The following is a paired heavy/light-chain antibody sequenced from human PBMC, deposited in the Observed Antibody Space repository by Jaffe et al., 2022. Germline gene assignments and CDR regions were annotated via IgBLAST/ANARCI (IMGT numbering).Heavy chain of an antibody. CDR3: AHRLSFYGLGNYPRFDP. CDR1: GFSLNTSGVG. Sequence: QITLKESGPTLVKPTQTLTLTCTFSGFSLNTSGVGVGWIRQPPGKALEWLALIYWDDDKRYSPSLKSRLTVTKDTSKNQVVLTMTNMDPVDTATYYCAHRLSFYGLGNYPRFDPWGQGTLVTVSS. CDR2: IYWDDDK. D-gene: IGHD3-10*01. J-gene: IGHJ5*02. V-gene: IGHV2-5*02.
Light chain of an antibody. V-gene: IGKV3-11*01. Sequence: EIVLTQSVATLSLSPGERATLSCRASQSVSSYLAWYQQKPGQAPRLLIYDASSRATGIPARFSGSGSGTDFTLTISSLEPEDFAVYFCQQRSNWPFTFGQGTRLEIK. CDR2: DAS. CDR3: QQRSNWPFT. CDR1: QSVSSY. J-gene: IGKJ5*01.